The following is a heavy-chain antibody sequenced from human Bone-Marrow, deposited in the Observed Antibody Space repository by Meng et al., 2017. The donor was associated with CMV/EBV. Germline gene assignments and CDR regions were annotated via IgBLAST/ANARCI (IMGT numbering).Heavy chain of an antibody. CDR2: IQYDGSNK. CDR3: AKVLGSSSSPFDY. J-gene: IGHJ4*02. V-gene: IGHV3-30*02. CDR1: GFTFSTYG. Sequence: GESLRLSCAASGFTFSTYGLHWVRQAPGKGLECVAFIQYDGSNKYYTDSVKGRFTISRDNSKNMVYLQMNSLRAEDTAVYYCAKVLGSSSSPFDYWGQGTLVTVSS. D-gene: IGHD6-6*01.